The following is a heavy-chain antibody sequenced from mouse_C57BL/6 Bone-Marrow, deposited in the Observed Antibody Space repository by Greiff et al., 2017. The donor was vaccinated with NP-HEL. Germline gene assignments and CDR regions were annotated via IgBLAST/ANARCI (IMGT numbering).Heavy chain of an antibody. CDR1: GFSLTSYG. J-gene: IGHJ3*01. D-gene: IGHD1-1*01. Sequence: QVQLKESGPGLVQPSQSLSITCTVSGFSLTSYGVHWVRQSPGEGLEWLGVIWSGGSTDYNAAFISRLSISKDNSKSQVFFKMNSLQADDTAIYYCARKGRYYGSSSAWFAYWGQGTLVTVSA. CDR3: ARKGRYYGSSSAWFAY. V-gene: IGHV2-2*01. CDR2: IWSGGST.